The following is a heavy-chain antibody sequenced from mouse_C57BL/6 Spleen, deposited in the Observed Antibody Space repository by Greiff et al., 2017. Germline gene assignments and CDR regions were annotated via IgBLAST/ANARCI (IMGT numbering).Heavy chain of an antibody. CDR1: GYAFSSSW. D-gene: IGHD2-5*01. CDR3: ARGDYSNYDAMDY. J-gene: IGHJ4*01. V-gene: IGHV1-82*01. Sequence: VQLQQSGPELVKPGASVKISCKASGYAFSSSWMNWVKQRPGKGLEWIGRIYPGDGDTNYNGKFKGKATLTADKSSSTASMQLSSLTSEDSAVYFCARGDYSNYDAMDYWGQGTSVTVSS. CDR2: IYPGDGDT.